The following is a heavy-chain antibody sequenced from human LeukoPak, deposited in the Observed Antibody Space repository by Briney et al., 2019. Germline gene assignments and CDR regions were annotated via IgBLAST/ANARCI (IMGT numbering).Heavy chain of an antibody. D-gene: IGHD6-13*01. CDR3: AKDGHSSWYYYNFFDY. CDR2: ISGSGGST. J-gene: IGHJ4*02. V-gene: IGHV3-23*01. Sequence: GSLRLSCAASGFTFTSYSMNWVRQAPGKGLEWVSAISGSGGSTYYADSVKGRFTISRDNSKNTLYLQMNSLRAEDTAVYYCAKDGHSSWYYYNFFDYWGQGTLVTVSS. CDR1: GFTFTSYS.